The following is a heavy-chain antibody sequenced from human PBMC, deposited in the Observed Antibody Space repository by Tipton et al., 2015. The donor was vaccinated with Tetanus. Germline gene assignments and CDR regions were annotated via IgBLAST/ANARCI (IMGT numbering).Heavy chain of an antibody. J-gene: IGHJ1*01. CDR1: GGSVSXXX. D-gene: IGHD2-8*02. V-gene: IGHV4-59*02. CDR3: AGVTAQRTELYFEH. CDR2: VYYTGXX. Sequence: LSLTCTVSGGSVSXXXXXXXXXXXXXGLEWVGYVYYTGXXXXXXXLKSRXXXSMDRSENQISLKMTSVTAADTAVYYCAGVTAQRTELYFEHWGQGTQVTVSS.